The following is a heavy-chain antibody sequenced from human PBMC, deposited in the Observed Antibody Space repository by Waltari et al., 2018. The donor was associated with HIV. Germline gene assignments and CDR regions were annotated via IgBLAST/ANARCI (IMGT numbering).Heavy chain of an antibody. Sequence: EVQLVESGGGLVQPGVSLRLSCAAAGFTFSTHWMSWGRQAPGKGLEWVANIKQDGSAKYYVDSVKGRFTISRDNAKNSLYLQMNSLRAEDTAVYYCARMIVVVVAATGAFESWGQGTMVTVSS. CDR2: IKQDGSAK. V-gene: IGHV3-7*01. CDR1: GFTFSTHW. CDR3: ARMIVVVVAATGAFES. D-gene: IGHD2-15*01. J-gene: IGHJ3*02.